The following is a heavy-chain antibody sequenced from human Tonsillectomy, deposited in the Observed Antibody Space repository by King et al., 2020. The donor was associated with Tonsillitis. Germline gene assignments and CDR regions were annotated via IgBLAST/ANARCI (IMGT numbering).Heavy chain of an antibody. CDR1: GFIFSGFS. CDR3: VREFGYCDGTTCFDDFQH. Sequence: DVQLVESGGGSAQPGGSLRLSCAASGFIFSGFSLNWVRQAPGKGLEWVSYISSNGNAQYYADSVKGRFTISRDNAKNSLFLQMNSLRDEDTAVYYCVREFGYCDGTTCFDDFQHWGQGTLVSVSS. J-gene: IGHJ1*01. V-gene: IGHV3-48*02. CDR2: ISSNGNAQ. D-gene: IGHD2-2*01.